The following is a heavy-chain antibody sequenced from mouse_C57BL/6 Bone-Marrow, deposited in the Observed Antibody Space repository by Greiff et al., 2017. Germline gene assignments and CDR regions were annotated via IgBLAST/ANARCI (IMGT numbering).Heavy chain of an antibody. V-gene: IGHV5-12*01. CDR2: ISNGGGST. CDR3: ARQITTAYAMDY. J-gene: IGHJ4*01. D-gene: IGHD1-2*01. CDR1: GFTFSDYY. Sequence: EVQLVESGGGLVQPGGSLKLSCAASGFTFSDYYMYWVRQTPEKRLEWVAYISNGGGSTYYPDTVKGRFTISRDNAKNTLYLQMSRLKSEDTAMYYCARQITTAYAMDYWGQGTSVTVSS.